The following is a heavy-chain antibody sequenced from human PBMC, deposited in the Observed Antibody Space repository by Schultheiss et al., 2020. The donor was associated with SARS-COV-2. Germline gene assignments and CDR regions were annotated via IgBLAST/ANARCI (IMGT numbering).Heavy chain of an antibody. CDR2: IYYSGST. D-gene: IGHD3-9*01. Sequence: SETLSLTCTVSGGSISSSSYYWGWISQPPGKGLEWIGSIYYSGSTYYNPSLKSRVTISVDTSKNQFYLKLSSVTAAYTAVYYCARLGYYDILTGLRYDMDVWGKGTTVTVSS. CDR3: ARLGYYDILTGLRYDMDV. V-gene: IGHV4-39*01. CDR1: GGSISSSSYY. J-gene: IGHJ6*03.